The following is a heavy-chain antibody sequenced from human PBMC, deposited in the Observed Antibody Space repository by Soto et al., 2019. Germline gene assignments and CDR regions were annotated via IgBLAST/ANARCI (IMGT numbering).Heavy chain of an antibody. D-gene: IGHD2-15*01. J-gene: IGHJ5*02. CDR3: ARGGYCSGGSCYSWFDP. Sequence: QVQLQESGPGLVKPSETLSLTCTVSGGSVSSGSYYWSWIRQPPGKGLEWIGYIYYSGSTNYKPSLKSRVTISVDTSKNQFSLKLSSVTAADTAVYYCARGGYCSGGSCYSWFDPWGQGTLVTVSS. CDR1: GGSVSSGSYY. CDR2: IYYSGST. V-gene: IGHV4-61*01.